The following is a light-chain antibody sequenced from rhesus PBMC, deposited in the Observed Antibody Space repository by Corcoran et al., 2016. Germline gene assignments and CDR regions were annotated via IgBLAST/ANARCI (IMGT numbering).Light chain of an antibody. CDR2: EVS. V-gene: IGLV2-32*02. J-gene: IGLJ1*01. CDR1: SSAIGGYNY. Sequence: QADLTQPRSVSGSPGQSVTISCTGTSSAIGGYNYVSWYQQHPGTAPKLMIYEVSKRPSGVSDRFSCSKSGNSASLTISGLQADDEADYYCSSYAGSNTYIFGAGTRLTVL. CDR3: SSYAGSNTYI.